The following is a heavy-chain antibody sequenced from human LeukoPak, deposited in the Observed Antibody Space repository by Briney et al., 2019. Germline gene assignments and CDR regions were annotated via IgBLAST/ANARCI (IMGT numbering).Heavy chain of an antibody. Sequence: EASVKVSCKASGYTFTSYGISWVRLAPGQGLEWMGWISAYNGNTNYAQKLQGRVTMTTDTSTSTAYMELRSLRSDDTAVYYCVRDRLHYYDSSGYSLLYWGQGTLVTVSS. J-gene: IGHJ4*02. CDR1: GYTFTSYG. V-gene: IGHV1-18*01. D-gene: IGHD3-22*01. CDR3: VRDRLHYYDSSGYSLLY. CDR2: ISAYNGNT.